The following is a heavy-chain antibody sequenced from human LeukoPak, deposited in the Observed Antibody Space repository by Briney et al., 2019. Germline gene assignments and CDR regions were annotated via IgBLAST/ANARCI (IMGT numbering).Heavy chain of an antibody. CDR2: ISGSADIT. J-gene: IGHJ4*02. CDR3: ASTGALWFGPDY. D-gene: IGHD3-10*01. CDR1: GFIFSSYG. Sequence: GGSLRLSCAASGFIFSSYGMNWVRRAPGKGLEWVSGISGSADITYYADSVKGRFTISRDNSKNTLYLQMNSLRAEDTAVYYCASTGALWFGPDYWGQGTLVTVSS. V-gene: IGHV3-23*01.